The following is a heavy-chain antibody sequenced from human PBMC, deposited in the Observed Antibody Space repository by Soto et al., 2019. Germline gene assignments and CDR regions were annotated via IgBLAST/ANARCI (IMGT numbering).Heavy chain of an antibody. CDR3: ARESKEYYYDSSGYHCDY. J-gene: IGHJ4*02. CDR2: VYTSGST. CDR1: GGPLRVYY. Sequence: WETLSLTCTVSGGPLRVYYWNGIRKPAGKGLEWIGHVYTSGSTKYNPSLKSRVTMSVDTSKNQFSLKLSSVTAADTAVYYCARESKEYYYDSSGYHCDYWGQGTLVTVSS. V-gene: IGHV4-4*07. D-gene: IGHD3-22*01.